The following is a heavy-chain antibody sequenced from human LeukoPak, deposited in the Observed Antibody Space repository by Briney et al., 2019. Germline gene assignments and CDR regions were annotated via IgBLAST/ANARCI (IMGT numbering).Heavy chain of an antibody. CDR2: MSNSGNTI. CDR3: ARGSYCSSTSCYARAILPGYVDYYYYYMDV. Sequence: GGSLRLSCAASGFTFSSYEMNWVRQAPGKGLEWVSYMSNSGNTIYYADSVKGRFTISRDNAKNSLYLQMNSLRAEDTAVYYCARGSYCSSTSCYARAILPGYVDYYYYYMDVWGKGTTVTISS. J-gene: IGHJ6*03. D-gene: IGHD2-2*01. CDR1: GFTFSSYE. V-gene: IGHV3-48*03.